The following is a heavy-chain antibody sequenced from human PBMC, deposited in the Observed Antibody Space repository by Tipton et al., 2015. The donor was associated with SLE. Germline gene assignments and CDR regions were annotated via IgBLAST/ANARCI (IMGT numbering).Heavy chain of an antibody. J-gene: IGHJ4*02. CDR3: ARGDRWLQFLLDY. CDR1: GFTFSSYW. D-gene: IGHD5-24*01. CDR2: IKQDGSEK. V-gene: IGHV3-7*01. Sequence: GSLRLSCAASGFTFSSYWMSWVRQAPGKGLEWVANIKQDGSEKYYVDSVKGRFTISRDNAKNSLYLQMNSLRAEDTAVYYCARGDRWLQFLLDYWGQGTLVTVSS.